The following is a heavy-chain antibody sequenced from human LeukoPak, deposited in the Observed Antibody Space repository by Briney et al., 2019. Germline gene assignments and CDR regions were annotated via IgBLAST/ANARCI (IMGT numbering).Heavy chain of an antibody. CDR1: GFTFSNYW. Sequence: GGSLRLPCAASGFTFSNYWMTWVRQAPGKGLEWVANIKQDGSEKYYVDSVKGRFTVSRDNAKNSLYLQMNSLRAEDTAVYYCARGVPTGIDYFDYWGQGTLVTVSS. V-gene: IGHV3-7*01. D-gene: IGHD1-1*01. CDR3: ARGVPTGIDYFDY. J-gene: IGHJ4*02. CDR2: IKQDGSEK.